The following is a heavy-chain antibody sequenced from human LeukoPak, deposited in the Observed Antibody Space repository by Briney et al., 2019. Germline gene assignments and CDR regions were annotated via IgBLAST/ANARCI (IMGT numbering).Heavy chain of an antibody. CDR3: ARVGVVGATTGGYYYYGMDV. CDR1: GGSISSYY. J-gene: IGHJ6*02. V-gene: IGHV4-59*01. CDR2: IYYSGST. Sequence: PSETLSLTCTVSGGSISSYYWSWIRQPPGKGLEWIGYIYYSGSTNYNPSLKSRDTISVDTSKNQFSLKLSSVTAADTAVYYCARVGVVGATTGGYYYYGMDVWGQGTTVTVSS. D-gene: IGHD1-26*01.